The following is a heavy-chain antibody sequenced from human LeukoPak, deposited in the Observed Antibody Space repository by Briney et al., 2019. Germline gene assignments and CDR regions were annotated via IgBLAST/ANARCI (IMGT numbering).Heavy chain of an antibody. V-gene: IGHV3-30*04. D-gene: IGHD4-17*01. CDR3: ARGEDYVDFGDYFDY. CDR2: ISYDGRNK. CDR1: GFSFSYYA. J-gene: IGHJ4*02. Sequence: GGSLRLSCAASGFSFSYYAMHWVRLAPGKGLEWVAIISYDGRNKYYADSVKGRFTISRDNSKNTLYLQMNSLRPEDTAVYYCARGEDYVDFGDYFDYWGQGTLVTVSS.